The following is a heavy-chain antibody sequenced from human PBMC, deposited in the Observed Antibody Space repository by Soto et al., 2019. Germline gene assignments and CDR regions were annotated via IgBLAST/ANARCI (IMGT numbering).Heavy chain of an antibody. J-gene: IGHJ4*02. D-gene: IGHD2-15*01. Sequence: QVQLQESGPGLVKPSETLSLTCTVSGGSTHSYYWAWIRQPPGKGLEWMGYVYYNRDTNYNPSLKSRVTISVDASQNQFSLKLTSVTPADTAVYYCARGHGHGGSSFDFWGQGTLVTVSS. V-gene: IGHV4-59*01. CDR3: ARGHGHGGSSFDF. CDR1: GGSTHSYY. CDR2: VYYNRDT.